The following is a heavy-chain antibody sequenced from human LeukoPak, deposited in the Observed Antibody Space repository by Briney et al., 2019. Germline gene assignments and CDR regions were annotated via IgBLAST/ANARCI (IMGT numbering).Heavy chain of an antibody. CDR2: IKQDGSEK. CDR3: ARDRAYYYDSSGYSGDYFDY. Sequence: PGGSLRLSCAASGFTFSSYWMSWVRQAPGKGLEWVANIKQDGSEKYYVDSVKGRFTISRDNDKNSLYLQMNSLRAEDTAVYYCARDRAYYYDSSGYSGDYFDYWGQGTLVTVSS. V-gene: IGHV3-7*01. CDR1: GFTFSSYW. J-gene: IGHJ4*02. D-gene: IGHD3-22*01.